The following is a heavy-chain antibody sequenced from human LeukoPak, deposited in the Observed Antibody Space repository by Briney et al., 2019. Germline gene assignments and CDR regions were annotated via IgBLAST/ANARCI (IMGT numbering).Heavy chain of an antibody. D-gene: IGHD2-2*01. CDR3: ARGKGVVIPAAISQRDYYYMDV. CDR1: GGSINSGSFY. Sequence: SSETLSLTCTVSGGSINSGSFYWSWIRQPAGKGLEWIGRMYTSGSTNYNPSLKSRVTISGDTSKNQFSLKLSSVTAADTAGYYCARGKGVVIPAAISQRDYYYMDVWGKGTTVTVSS. J-gene: IGHJ6*03. CDR2: MYTSGST. V-gene: IGHV4-61*02.